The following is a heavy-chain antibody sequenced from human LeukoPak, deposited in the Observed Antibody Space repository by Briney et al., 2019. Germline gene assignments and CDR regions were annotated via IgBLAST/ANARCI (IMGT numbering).Heavy chain of an antibody. CDR3: ARQDGDYHFDY. CDR1: GGSISSGSYY. CDR2: IYTSGST. Sequence: SQTLSLTCTVSGGSISSGSYYWSWIRQPAGKGLEWIGRIYTSGSTYYNPSLKSRVTISVDTSKNQFSLKLSSVTAADTAVYYCARQDGDYHFDYWGQGTLVTVSS. V-gene: IGHV4-61*02. D-gene: IGHD4-17*01. J-gene: IGHJ4*02.